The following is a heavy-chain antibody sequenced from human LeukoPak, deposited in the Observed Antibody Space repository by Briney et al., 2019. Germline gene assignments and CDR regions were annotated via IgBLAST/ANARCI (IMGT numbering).Heavy chain of an antibody. J-gene: IGHJ4*02. V-gene: IGHV3-21*01. CDR3: VRDHQLRDPGC. CDR1: GFTFDKYF. D-gene: IGHD5-24*01. Sequence: MSGGSLRLSCATSGFTFDKYFIHWVRQAPGKGLDWVSSISGTSTNIDYADSVKGRFTISRDNAKNSLYLQMNSLRVEDTAVYYCVRDHQLRDPGCWGQGTLVTVSS. CDR2: ISGTSTNI.